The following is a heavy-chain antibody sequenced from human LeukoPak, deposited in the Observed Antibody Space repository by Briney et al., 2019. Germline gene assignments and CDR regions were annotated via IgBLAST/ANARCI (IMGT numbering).Heavy chain of an antibody. J-gene: IGHJ4*02. Sequence: GGSLRLSCAASGFTVSSNYMSWVRQAPGKGLEWVSVIYSGGSTNYADSVRGRFTISRDNAKNTLYLQMNTLRAEDTAVYYCASLDYWGQGTPVTVSS. CDR3: ASLDY. CDR1: GFTVSSNY. CDR2: IYSGGST. V-gene: IGHV3-53*01.